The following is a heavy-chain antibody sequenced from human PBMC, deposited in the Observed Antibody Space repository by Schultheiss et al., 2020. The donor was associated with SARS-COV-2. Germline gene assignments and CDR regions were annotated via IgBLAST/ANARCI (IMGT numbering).Heavy chain of an antibody. J-gene: IGHJ6*02. CDR3: ARDGSQYYYYGMDV. Sequence: LRLSCTVSGGSISSGGYYWSWIRQHPGKGLEWIGYIYYSGSTYYNPSLKSRVTISVATSKNQFSLKLSSVTAADTAVYYCARDGSQYYYYGMDVWGQGTTVTVSS. V-gene: IGHV4-31*03. CDR2: IYYSGST. CDR1: GGSISSGGYY. D-gene: IGHD2-2*03.